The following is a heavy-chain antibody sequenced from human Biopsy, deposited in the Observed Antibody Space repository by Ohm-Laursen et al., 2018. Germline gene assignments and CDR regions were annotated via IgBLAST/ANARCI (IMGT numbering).Heavy chain of an antibody. Sequence: GSLRLSCSASGFDFSDYSMSWVRQAPGKGLEWVSSVTTTSSYIYYADSVKGRFTISRDNAKSTVFLQMNSLRAEDTAVYYCTRAEAGSGSLLYFDYWGQGTLVTVSS. CDR1: GFDFSDYS. V-gene: IGHV3-21*01. J-gene: IGHJ4*02. CDR3: TRAEAGSGSLLYFDY. CDR2: VTTTSSYI. D-gene: IGHD3-10*01.